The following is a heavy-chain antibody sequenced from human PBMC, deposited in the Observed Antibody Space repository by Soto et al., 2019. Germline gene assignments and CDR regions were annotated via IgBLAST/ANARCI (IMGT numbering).Heavy chain of an antibody. V-gene: IGHV5-51*01. CDR2: IYPGDSDT. Sequence: VESLKISCNGSGYSCTSYWVGWVRQMPGKGLEWMGIIYPGDSDTIYSPSFQGQVTISADKSISTAYLQWSSLKASDTAMYYCARHRRSSSYYDSSGPLFVSYFDYWGQGTLVTVSS. J-gene: IGHJ4*02. D-gene: IGHD3-22*01. CDR1: GYSCTSYW. CDR3: ARHRRSSSYYDSSGPLFVSYFDY.